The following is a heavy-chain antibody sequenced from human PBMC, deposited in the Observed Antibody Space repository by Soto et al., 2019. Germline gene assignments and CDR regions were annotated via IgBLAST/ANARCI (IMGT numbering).Heavy chain of an antibody. CDR3: APMGV. CDR2: ISGVDNST. V-gene: IGHV3-23*01. Sequence: TFSNYAMSWVRQAPGKGLEWVSAISGVDNSTYYADSVKGRFTISRDNSKNTLYLQMSSLRADDTAVYYCAPMGVWGQGTTVTVSS. J-gene: IGHJ6*02. CDR1: TFSNYA.